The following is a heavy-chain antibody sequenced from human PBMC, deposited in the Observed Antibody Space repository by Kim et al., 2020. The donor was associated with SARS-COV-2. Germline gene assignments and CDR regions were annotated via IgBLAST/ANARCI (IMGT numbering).Heavy chain of an antibody. V-gene: IGHV3-30-3*01. CDR2: LAYDGNNK. CDR3: ARDRVSYYDFWSGSFPSTYVMYV. Sequence: GGSLRLSCVASGFTFSRYAMNWVRQAPGKGLEWVARLAYDGNNKDYADSVKGRFTISRDNSKNTLLLQMNSVRPEDTALYYCARDRVSYYDFWSGSFPSTYVMYVWGQGTTVTVSS. CDR1: GFTFSRYA. D-gene: IGHD3-3*01. J-gene: IGHJ6*02.